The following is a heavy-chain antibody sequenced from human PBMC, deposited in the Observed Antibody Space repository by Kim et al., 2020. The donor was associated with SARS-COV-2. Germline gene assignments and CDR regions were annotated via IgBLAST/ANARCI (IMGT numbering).Heavy chain of an antibody. CDR3: ARDRDIAAAGLFDY. V-gene: IGHV1-18*01. J-gene: IGHJ4*02. CDR2: ISAYNGTP. CDR1: GYTFTSFG. Sequence: ASVKVSCKASGYTFTSFGFSWVRQAPGPGLEWMGWISAYNGTPNYAQNLQGRVTMTTDTSTSTAYMELRSLRSDDTAVYYCARDRDIAAAGLFDYWGQGTLVTVSS. D-gene: IGHD6-13*01.